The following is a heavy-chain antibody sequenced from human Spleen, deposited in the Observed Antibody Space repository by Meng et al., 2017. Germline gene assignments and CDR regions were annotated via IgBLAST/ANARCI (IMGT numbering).Heavy chain of an antibody. Sequence: GESLKISCAASGFTFSSYAMHWVRQAPGKGLEWVAVISYDGSNKYYADSVKGRFTISRDNSKNTLYLQMNSLRAEDTAVYYCARDKHGAGYSSGWYDYWGQGTLVTVSS. CDR2: ISYDGSNK. CDR1: GFTFSSYA. D-gene: IGHD6-19*01. V-gene: IGHV3-30*04. J-gene: IGHJ4*02. CDR3: ARDKHGAGYSSGWYDY.